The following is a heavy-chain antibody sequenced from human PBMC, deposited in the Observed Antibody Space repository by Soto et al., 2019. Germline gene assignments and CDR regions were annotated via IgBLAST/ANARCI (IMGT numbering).Heavy chain of an antibody. Sequence: GGSLRLSCAASGFTFSSYGMHWVRQAPGKGLEWVAVISYDGSNKYYADSVKGRFTISRDNSKNTLYLQMNSLRAEDTAVYYCAKADYDFWSGSRADYWGQGTLVTSPQ. J-gene: IGHJ4*02. CDR3: AKADYDFWSGSRADY. CDR1: GFTFSSYG. D-gene: IGHD3-3*01. V-gene: IGHV3-30*18. CDR2: ISYDGSNK.